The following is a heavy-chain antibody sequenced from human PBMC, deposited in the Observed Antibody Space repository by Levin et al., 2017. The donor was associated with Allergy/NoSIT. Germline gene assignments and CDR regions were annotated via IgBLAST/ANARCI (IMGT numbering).Heavy chain of an antibody. J-gene: IGHJ4*02. D-gene: IGHD4-17*01. CDR1: GFTFSSYG. CDR3: AREVSGDYEFDY. V-gene: IGHV3-33*01. Sequence: GESLKISCAVSGFTFSSYGMHWVRQAPGKGLEWVAVIWYDGSNKYYADSVKGRFTISRDNSKNTLYLQMNSLRAEDTAVYYCAREVSGDYEFDYWGQGTLVTVSS. CDR2: IWYDGSNK.